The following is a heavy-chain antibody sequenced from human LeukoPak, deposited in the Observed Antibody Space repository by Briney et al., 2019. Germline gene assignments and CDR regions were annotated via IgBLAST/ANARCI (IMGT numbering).Heavy chain of an antibody. CDR1: EFTFSNCC. Sequence: GGSLRLSCAASEFTFSNCCINWVRQAPGKGLEWVADINEDGSTIYYVNSVKGRFTISRDNAKNSLSLQLNTLRAEDRAVYYCARWSYVSGTWFLDSWGQGALVTVSS. CDR2: INEDGSTI. D-gene: IGHD3-10*01. V-gene: IGHV3-7*05. J-gene: IGHJ4*02. CDR3: ARWSYVSGTWFLDS.